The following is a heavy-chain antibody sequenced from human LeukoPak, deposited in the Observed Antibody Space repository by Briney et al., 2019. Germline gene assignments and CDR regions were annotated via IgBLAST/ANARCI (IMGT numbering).Heavy chain of an antibody. J-gene: IGHJ4*02. CDR3: ATRISVTGWHHFDY. Sequence: GGSLRLSCAASGFTFSSHEMNWVRQAPGKGLDWVSYISDSGSTTQYADSVKGRFTISRDNAKNSLYLQMNSLRVDDTALYYCATRISVTGWHHFDYWGQGVLVTVSS. V-gene: IGHV3-48*03. CDR2: ISDSGSTT. D-gene: IGHD6-19*01. CDR1: GFTFSSHE.